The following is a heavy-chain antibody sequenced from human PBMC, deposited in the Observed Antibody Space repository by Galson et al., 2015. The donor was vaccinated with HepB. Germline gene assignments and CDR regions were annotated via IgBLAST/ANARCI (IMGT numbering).Heavy chain of an antibody. CDR1: GGSISSGNYY. CDR2: IYTSGST. D-gene: IGHD2-21*01. J-gene: IGHJ4*02. CDR3: ASALAYSHFDY. V-gene: IGHV4-61*02. Sequence: TLSLTCTVSGGSISSGNYYWGWIRQPAGKGLEWIGRIYTSGSTNYNPSLKSRVTISLDTSKNQFSLKLSSVTAADTAVYYCASALAYSHFDYWGQGILVTVSS.